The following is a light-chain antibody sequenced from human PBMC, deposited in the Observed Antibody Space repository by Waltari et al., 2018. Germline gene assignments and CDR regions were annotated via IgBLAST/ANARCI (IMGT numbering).Light chain of an antibody. Sequence: DIVLTQSPGPLSLSLGERATLSCRASQSVSRALAWYQQKPGQAPRLLIYGASTRATGIPDRFSGSGSGTDFSLTISRLEPDDFAVYYCQHYLRLPVTFGQGTTVEI. CDR2: GAS. CDR3: QHYLRLPVT. V-gene: IGKV3-20*01. J-gene: IGKJ1*01. CDR1: QSVSRA.